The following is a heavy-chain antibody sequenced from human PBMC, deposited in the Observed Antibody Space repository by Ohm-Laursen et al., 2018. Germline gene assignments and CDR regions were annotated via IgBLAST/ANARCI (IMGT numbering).Heavy chain of an antibody. V-gene: IGHV3-11*01. Sequence: SLRLSCAASGFTFSDYYMSWIRQAPGKGLEWASYISSSGSTIYYADSVKGRFTISRDNAKNSLYLQMNSLRAEDTAVYYCARTYSGSRDAFDIWGQGTMVTVSS. J-gene: IGHJ3*02. CDR3: ARTYSGSRDAFDI. CDR1: GFTFSDYY. D-gene: IGHD1-26*01. CDR2: ISSSGSTI.